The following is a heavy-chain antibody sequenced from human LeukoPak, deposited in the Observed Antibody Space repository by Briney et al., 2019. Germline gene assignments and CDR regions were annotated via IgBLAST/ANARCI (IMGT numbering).Heavy chain of an antibody. CDR1: GFTFRSSG. Sequence: PGGSLRLSCAASGFTFRSSGMHWVRLAPGKGLEWVAIIWYDGSNKYYADSVKGRFTISRDNSKNTLYLQMDSLRAEDTAVYYCARDHGGNYHNYFDYWGQGTLVTVSS. J-gene: IGHJ4*02. CDR2: IWYDGSNK. CDR3: ARDHGGNYHNYFDY. D-gene: IGHD4-23*01. V-gene: IGHV3-33*01.